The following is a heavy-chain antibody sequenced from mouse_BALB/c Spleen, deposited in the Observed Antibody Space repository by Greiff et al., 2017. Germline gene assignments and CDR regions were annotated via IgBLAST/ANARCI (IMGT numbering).Heavy chain of an antibody. D-gene: IGHD2-4*01. V-gene: IGHV5-6-4*01. CDR2: ISSGGSYT. Sequence: EVQLVESGGGLVKPGGSLKLSCAASGFTFSSYTMSWVRQTPEKRLEWVATISSGGSYTYYPDSVKGRFTISRDNAKNTLYLQMSSLKSEDTAMYYCTRALYYENAMDYWGQGTSVTVSS. J-gene: IGHJ4*01. CDR3: TRALYYENAMDY. CDR1: GFTFSSYT.